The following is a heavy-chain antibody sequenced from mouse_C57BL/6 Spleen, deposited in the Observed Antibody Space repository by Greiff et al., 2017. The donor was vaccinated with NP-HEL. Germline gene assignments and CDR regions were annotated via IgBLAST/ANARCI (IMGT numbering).Heavy chain of an antibody. V-gene: IGHV14-2*01. Sequence: EVQLQQSGAELVKPGASVKLSCTASGFTFTDYYMHWVKQRTEQGLEWIGRIDPADGETNYAPKFQGKATMTADTSANTAYLQLSSLTSEDTAVDSGVSPGPVGHYYAMDYWGQGTSVTVSS. CDR2: IDPADGET. CDR1: GFTFTDYY. J-gene: IGHJ4*01. CDR3: VSPGPVGHYYAMDY.